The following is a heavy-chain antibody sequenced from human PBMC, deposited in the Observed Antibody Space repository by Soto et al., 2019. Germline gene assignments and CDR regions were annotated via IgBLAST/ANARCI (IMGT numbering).Heavy chain of an antibody. D-gene: IGHD3-3*01. CDR3: ERERLRFLEWLSETPNWFDP. V-gene: IGHV1-18*01. CDR1: GYTFTSYG. Sequence: ASVKVSCKASGYTFTSYGISWVRQAPGQGLEWMGWISAYNGNTNYAQKLQGRVTMTTDTSTSTAYMELRSLRSDDTAVYYCERERLRFLEWLSETPNWFDPWGQGTLVTVSS. CDR2: ISAYNGNT. J-gene: IGHJ5*02.